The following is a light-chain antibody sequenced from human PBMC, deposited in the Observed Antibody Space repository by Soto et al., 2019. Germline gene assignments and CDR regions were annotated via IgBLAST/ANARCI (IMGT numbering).Light chain of an antibody. Sequence: EIQMTQSASSLSGSVGDGVNIPCRASQTLCTGLAWYQQITGEAHNLLIHDASHLETGVPSRFSGTGYGTDFTFTISSLQTEDIGTYYCQQHDNRFGQGTRLEIK. CDR1: QTLCTG. CDR3: QQHDNR. J-gene: IGKJ5*01. CDR2: DAS. V-gene: IGKV1-33*01.